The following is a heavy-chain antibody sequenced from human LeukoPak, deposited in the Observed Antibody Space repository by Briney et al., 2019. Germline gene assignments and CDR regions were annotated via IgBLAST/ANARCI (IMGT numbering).Heavy chain of an antibody. CDR3: ALYYGSGSGPFDY. D-gene: IGHD3-10*01. CDR1: GYTFTGYY. V-gene: IGHV1-2*04. J-gene: IGHJ4*02. Sequence: GASVKVSCKASGYTFTGYYMHWVRQAPGQGLEWMGWINPNSGGTNYAQKFQGWVTMTRDTSISTAYMELSRLRSDDTAVYYCALYYGSGSGPFDYWGQGTLVTVSS. CDR2: INPNSGGT.